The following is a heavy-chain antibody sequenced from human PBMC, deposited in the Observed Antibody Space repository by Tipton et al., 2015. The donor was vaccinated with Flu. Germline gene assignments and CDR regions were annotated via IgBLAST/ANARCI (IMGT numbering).Heavy chain of an antibody. V-gene: IGHV4-59*01. D-gene: IGHD6-13*01. Sequence: LRLSCTVSGGSISSYYWSWIRQPPGKGLEWIGYIYYSGSTNYNPSLKSRVTISVDTSKNQFSLKLSSVTAADTAVYYCARVSSSSSWSQDWYFDRWGRGTLVTVSS. J-gene: IGHJ2*01. CDR2: IYYSGST. CDR1: GGSISSYY. CDR3: ARVSSSSSWSQDWYFDR.